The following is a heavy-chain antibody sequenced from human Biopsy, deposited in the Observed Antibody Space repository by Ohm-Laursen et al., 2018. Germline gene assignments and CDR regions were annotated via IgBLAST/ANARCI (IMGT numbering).Heavy chain of an antibody. J-gene: IGHJ1*01. Sequence: SVKVSCKASGYTFTTYDINWVRQATGQGLGWMGWMNPDTGNTGFAQKFQGRITMTRNTSISTAYMEMRSLGSDDTAVYYCARGGSVLPSEYFHHWGQGTLVTVSS. CDR1: GYTFTTYD. CDR2: MNPDTGNT. V-gene: IGHV1-8*01. CDR3: ARGGSVLPSEYFHH. D-gene: IGHD3-10*01.